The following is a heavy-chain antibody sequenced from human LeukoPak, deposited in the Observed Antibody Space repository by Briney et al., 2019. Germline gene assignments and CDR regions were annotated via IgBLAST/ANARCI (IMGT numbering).Heavy chain of an antibody. J-gene: IGHJ5*02. V-gene: IGHV1-2*02. CDR1: GYTFTGYY. CDR3: ARESGGGEFDP. CDR2: INPHSRGT. D-gene: IGHD3-10*01. Sequence: ASVTVSCKASGYTFTGYYIHWVRQAPGQGLEWMGWINPHSRGTNYAQKFQGRVTITRDTSISTAYMELTRLTSDDTAVYYCARESGGGEFDPWGQGTLVTVSS.